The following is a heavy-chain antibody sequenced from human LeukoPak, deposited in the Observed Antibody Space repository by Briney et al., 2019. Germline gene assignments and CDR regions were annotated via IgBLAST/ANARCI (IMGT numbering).Heavy chain of an antibody. V-gene: IGHV5-51*01. J-gene: IGHJ4*02. Sequence: GESLKISCKGSGYSFTSYWIGWVRQMPGKGLEWMGIIYPGDSDTTYSPSFQGQVTISADKSISTAYLQWSSLKASDTAMYYCARQGGLGYYYDSSGMFDYWGQGTLVTVSS. CDR3: ARQGGLGYYYDSSGMFDY. CDR1: GYSFTSYW. D-gene: IGHD3-22*01. CDR2: IYPGDSDT.